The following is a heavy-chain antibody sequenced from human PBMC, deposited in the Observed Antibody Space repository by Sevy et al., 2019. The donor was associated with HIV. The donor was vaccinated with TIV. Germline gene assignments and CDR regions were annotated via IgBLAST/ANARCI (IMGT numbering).Heavy chain of an antibody. J-gene: IGHJ5*02. Sequence: ASVKVSCKASGGTFSSYAISWVRQAPGQGLEWMGGIIPIFGTANYAQKFQGRVTITADESTSTAYMDLSSLRSEDTAVYYCARAHCSGGSCYYNLNWFDPWGQRTLVTVSS. CDR3: ARAHCSGGSCYYNLNWFDP. D-gene: IGHD2-15*01. CDR2: IIPIFGTA. V-gene: IGHV1-69*13. CDR1: GGTFSSYA.